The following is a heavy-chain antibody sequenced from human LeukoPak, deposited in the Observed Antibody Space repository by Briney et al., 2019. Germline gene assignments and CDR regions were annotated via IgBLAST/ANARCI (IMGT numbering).Heavy chain of an antibody. CDR1: GFTFSSCW. Sequence: GSLRLSCAASGFTFSSCWMHWVRQAPGKGLVWVSRINSDGSSTSYADSVKGRFAISRDNAKNTLYLQMNSLRAEDTAVYYCAREGYYDSSGYYWGLYYFDYWGQGTLVTVSS. V-gene: IGHV3-74*01. CDR2: INSDGSST. D-gene: IGHD3-22*01. CDR3: AREGYYDSSGYYWGLYYFDY. J-gene: IGHJ4*02.